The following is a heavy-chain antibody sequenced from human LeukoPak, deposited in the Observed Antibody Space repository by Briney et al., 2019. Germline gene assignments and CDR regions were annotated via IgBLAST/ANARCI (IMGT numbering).Heavy chain of an antibody. D-gene: IGHD1-1*01. V-gene: IGHV4-39*07. CDR2: IYYSGST. CDR3: ARDTPGNWNVGYFDY. J-gene: IGHJ4*02. Sequence: PSETLSLTCTVSGGSISSSNYYWGWIRQPPGRGLEWIGSIYYSGSTYYNPSLKSRVTISVDTSKNQFSLQLNSVTPEDTAVYYCARDTPGNWNVGYFDYWGQGTLVTVSS. CDR1: GGSISSSNYY.